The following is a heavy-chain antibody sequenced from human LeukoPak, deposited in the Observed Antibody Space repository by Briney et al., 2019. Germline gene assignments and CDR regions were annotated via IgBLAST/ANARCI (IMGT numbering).Heavy chain of an antibody. CDR2: ISWDGGST. CDR3: AKEATIAAAGIDY. V-gene: IGHV3-43D*03. J-gene: IGHJ4*02. Sequence: PGGSLRLSCAASGFTFDDYAMHWVRHAPGKGLEWVSLISWDGGSTYCADSVKGRFTISRDNSKNSLYLQMNSLRAEDTALYYCAKEATIAAAGIDYWGQGTLVTVSS. D-gene: IGHD6-13*01. CDR1: GFTFDDYA.